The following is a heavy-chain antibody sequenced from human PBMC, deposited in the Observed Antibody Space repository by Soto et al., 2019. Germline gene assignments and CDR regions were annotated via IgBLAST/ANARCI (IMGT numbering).Heavy chain of an antibody. Sequence: QLQLQESGSGLVRPSQTLSLTCAVSGGSISSGGYSWNWIRQPPGKGLEWIGYIYHSGSTLYNPSLKSXVTIPVXXSKNQFSLKLSSVTAADTAVYYCARDQLAGNWFDPWGQGTLVTVSS. CDR2: IYHSGST. D-gene: IGHD1-1*01. CDR1: GGSISSGGYS. V-gene: IGHV4-30-2*01. J-gene: IGHJ5*02. CDR3: ARDQLAGNWFDP.